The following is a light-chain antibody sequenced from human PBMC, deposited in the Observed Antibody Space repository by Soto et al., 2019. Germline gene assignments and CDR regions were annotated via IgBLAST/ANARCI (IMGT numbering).Light chain of an antibody. CDR3: QQLNSYPLT. CDR2: EAS. J-gene: IGKJ4*01. Sequence: DNQLPQSPSLLSASIGDRVTITCRASHDISTFLAWYQQKPGKAPKLLIYEASTLQSGVPSRCSGSGSGTDFSLTISSLQPEDFATYYCQQLNSYPLTFGGGTKVDIK. CDR1: HDISTF. V-gene: IGKV1-9*01.